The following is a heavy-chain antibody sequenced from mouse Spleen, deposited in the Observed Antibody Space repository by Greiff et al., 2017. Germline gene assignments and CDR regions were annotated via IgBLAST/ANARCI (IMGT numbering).Heavy chain of an antibody. D-gene: IGHD1-1*01. CDR3: ARMGTTVVARYYYAMDY. J-gene: IGHJ4*01. V-gene: IGHV1-55*01. Sequence: VQLQQPGAELVKPGTSVKLSCKASGYNFTSYWINWVKLRPGQGLEWIGDIYPGSGSTNYNEKFKSKATLTVDTSSSTAYMQLSSLASEDSALYYCARMGTTVVARYYYAMDYWGQGTSVTVSS. CDR1: GYNFTSYW. CDR2: IYPGSGST.